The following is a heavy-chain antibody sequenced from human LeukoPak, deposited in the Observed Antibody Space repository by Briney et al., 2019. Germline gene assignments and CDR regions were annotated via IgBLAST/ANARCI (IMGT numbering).Heavy chain of an antibody. Sequence: PGGSLRLSCAASGFTFSSYAMSWVRQAPGKGLEWVSAISGSGGSTYYADSVKGRFTISRDNSKNTLYLQMNSLRAEDTAVYYCAKGYRVRFLEWLLSFDYWGQGTLVTVSS. CDR3: AKGYRVRFLEWLLSFDY. CDR2: ISGSGGST. D-gene: IGHD3-3*01. CDR1: GFTFSSYA. J-gene: IGHJ4*02. V-gene: IGHV3-23*01.